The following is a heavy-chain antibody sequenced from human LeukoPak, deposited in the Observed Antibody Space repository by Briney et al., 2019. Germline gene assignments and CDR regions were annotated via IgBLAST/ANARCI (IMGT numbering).Heavy chain of an antibody. Sequence: GGSLRLSCAASGFTFSGSAMHWVRQASGKGLEWVGRIRSKANSYATAYAASVKGRFTISRDDSKNTLYLQMNSLKTEDTAVYYCTTGDFEGFDYWGQGTLVTVSS. V-gene: IGHV3-73*01. CDR2: IRSKANSYAT. D-gene: IGHD2-21*02. J-gene: IGHJ4*02. CDR3: TTGDFEGFDY. CDR1: GFTFSGSA.